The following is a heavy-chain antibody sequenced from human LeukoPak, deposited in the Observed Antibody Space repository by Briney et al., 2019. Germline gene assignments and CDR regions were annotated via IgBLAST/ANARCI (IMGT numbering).Heavy chain of an antibody. V-gene: IGHV3-64D*06. CDR2: ISNNGGTT. Sequence: GGSLRLCCSASGFIFSSSAMSWGRQAPGHVLEYVSAISNNGGTTYYADSVKGRFTISRDNSKNTLYLQMSSLRPEDTAVYYCVRSSGSMDVWGQGTTVTVSS. J-gene: IGHJ6*02. D-gene: IGHD3-10*01. CDR1: GFIFSSSA. CDR3: VRSSGSMDV.